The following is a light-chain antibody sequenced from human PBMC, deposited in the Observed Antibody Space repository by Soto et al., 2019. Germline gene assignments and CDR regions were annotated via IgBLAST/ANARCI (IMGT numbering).Light chain of an antibody. CDR3: QQYGSSPPWT. CDR2: GAS. V-gene: IGKV3-20*01. J-gene: IGKJ1*01. CDR1: QSVSSSY. Sequence: EIVLTQSPGTLSLSPGERATLSCRASQSVSSSYLAWYQQKPGQASRLLIYGASSRATGIPDRFSGSGSGTHFTLTISRLEPEDFAVYYCQQYGSSPPWTFGQGTKVEIK.